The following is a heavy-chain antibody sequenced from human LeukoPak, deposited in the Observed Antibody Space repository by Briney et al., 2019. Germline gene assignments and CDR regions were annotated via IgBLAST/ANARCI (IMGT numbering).Heavy chain of an antibody. CDR2: IRYDGSNK. D-gene: IGHD3-16*01. J-gene: IGHJ3*02. Sequence: PGGSLRLSCAASGFTFSSYGIHWVRQAPGKGLEWVAFIRYDGSNKYYADSVKGRFTISRDNSKNTLYLQMNSLRSEDTAMYYCASQEDTLLGAVAFDIWGQGTKVTVSS. V-gene: IGHV3-30*02. CDR3: ASQEDTLLGAVAFDI. CDR1: GFTFSSYG.